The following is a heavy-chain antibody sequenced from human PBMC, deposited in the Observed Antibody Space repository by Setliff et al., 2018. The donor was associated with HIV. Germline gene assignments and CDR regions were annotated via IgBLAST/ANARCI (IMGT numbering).Heavy chain of an antibody. CDR3: ARDGHSYGFFDY. Sequence: GESLKISCAASGFTFSSYSMNWVRQAPGKGLEWVSSITSRSSYMYYADSVKGRFTISRDNAKNSLYLQMNSLRAEDTAVYYCARDGHSYGFFDYWGQGTLVTVSS. J-gene: IGHJ4*02. V-gene: IGHV3-21*01. CDR2: ITSRSSYM. D-gene: IGHD5-18*01. CDR1: GFTFSSYS.